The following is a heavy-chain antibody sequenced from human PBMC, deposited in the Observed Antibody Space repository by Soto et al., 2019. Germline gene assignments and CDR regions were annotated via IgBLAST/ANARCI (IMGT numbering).Heavy chain of an antibody. Sequence: QITLKESGPTLVKPTQTLTLTCTFSGFSLSADGVGVGWIRQPPGKALEWLALIYWDDDQRYSPSLKPRLTIPKDTSKNQVVLTMTNMDPVYPATYYCAHAYGGTSWPTAPFDVWGKGTVVTVSS. J-gene: IGHJ3*01. CDR2: IYWDDDQ. D-gene: IGHD2-2*01. CDR1: GFSLSADGVG. CDR3: AHAYGGTSWPTAPFDV. V-gene: IGHV2-5*02.